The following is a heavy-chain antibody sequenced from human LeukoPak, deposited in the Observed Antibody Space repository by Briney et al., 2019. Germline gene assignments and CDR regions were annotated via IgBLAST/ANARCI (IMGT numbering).Heavy chain of an antibody. CDR2: IYPGDSDT. J-gene: IGHJ4*02. D-gene: IGHD6-19*01. Sequence: GESLRISCKGSGYSFTSYWISWVRQMPGEGLEWVGIIYPGDSDTRYSPSFQGQVSISVDKSISTAYLQWTSLKASDTAMYYCARRGSGWYVDYWGQGTLVTVSS. CDR3: ARRGSGWYVDY. V-gene: IGHV5-51*01. CDR1: GYSFTSYW.